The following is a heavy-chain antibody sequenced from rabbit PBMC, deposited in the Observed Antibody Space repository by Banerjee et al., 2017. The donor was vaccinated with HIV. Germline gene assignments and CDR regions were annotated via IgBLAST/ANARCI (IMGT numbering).Heavy chain of an antibody. CDR2: IYPDYGST. D-gene: IGHD4-1*01. Sequence: EESGGDLVKPGASLTLTCTASGIDFSSDGISWVRQAPGKGLEWIAYIYPDYGSTDYASWVNGRFTISLDNAQNTVFLQMTSLTAADTATYFCARTSGWGGFFLWGPGTLVTVS. CDR1: GIDFSSDG. V-gene: IGHV1S47*01. CDR3: ARTSGWGGFFL. J-gene: IGHJ4*01.